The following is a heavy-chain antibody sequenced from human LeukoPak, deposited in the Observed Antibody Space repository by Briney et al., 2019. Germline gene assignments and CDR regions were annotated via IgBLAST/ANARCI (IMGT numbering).Heavy chain of an antibody. Sequence: SETLSLTCAVYGGSFSGYYWSWIRQPPGKGLEWIGEINHSGSTNYNPSLKSRVTISVDTSKNQFSLKLSSVTAADTAVYYCARAPIVVVPAAISHAVAAAEDYWGQGTLVTVSS. CDR3: ARAPIVVVPAAISHAVAAAEDY. CDR1: GGSFSGYY. D-gene: IGHD2-2*01. J-gene: IGHJ4*02. CDR2: INHSGST. V-gene: IGHV4-34*01.